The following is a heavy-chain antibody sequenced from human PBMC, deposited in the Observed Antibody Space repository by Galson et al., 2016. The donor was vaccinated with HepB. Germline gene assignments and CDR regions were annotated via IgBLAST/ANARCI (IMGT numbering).Heavy chain of an antibody. J-gene: IGHJ3*01. D-gene: IGHD6-6*01. CDR3: ARELVRSAFDL. V-gene: IGHV3-48*02. CDR1: GFALSGSG. Sequence: SLRLSCAASGFALSGSGLNWVRQAPGKGLQWISYISSRVSPIYSADSVKGRFTISRDNAKNSVYLQMNNLRDEDTGVYYCARELVRSAFDLWGQGTMVTVSS. CDR2: ISSRVSPI.